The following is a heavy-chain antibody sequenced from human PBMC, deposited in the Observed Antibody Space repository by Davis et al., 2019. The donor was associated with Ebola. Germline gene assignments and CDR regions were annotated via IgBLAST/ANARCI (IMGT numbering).Heavy chain of an antibody. J-gene: IGHJ6*02. D-gene: IGHD6-13*01. CDR2: IYHSGST. V-gene: IGHV4-4*02. Sequence: PSETLSLTCAVSGGSISSSNWWSWVRQPPGKGLEWIGEIYHSGSTNYNPSLKSRVTISVDTSKNQFSLKLSSVTAADTAVYYCARSRYRPYYYYYGMDVWGQGTTVTVSS. CDR1: GGSISSSNW. CDR3: ARSRYRPYYYYYGMDV.